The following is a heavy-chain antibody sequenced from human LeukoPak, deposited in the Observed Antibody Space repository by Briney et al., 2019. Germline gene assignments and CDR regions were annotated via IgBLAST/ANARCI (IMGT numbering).Heavy chain of an antibody. D-gene: IGHD1-1*01. J-gene: IGHJ4*02. CDR2: ISGSGGTT. CDR3: ARGFLEDYFDY. Sequence: PXKGVELVSVISGSGGTTSSPHSVKGRFTISRDNSKNTLYLQMNSLRAEDTAVYYCARGFLEDYFDYWGQGTLVTVSS. V-gene: IGHV3-23*01.